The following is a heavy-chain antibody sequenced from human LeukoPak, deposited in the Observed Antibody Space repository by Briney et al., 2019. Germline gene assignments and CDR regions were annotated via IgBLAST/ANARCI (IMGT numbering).Heavy chain of an antibody. J-gene: IGHJ4*02. D-gene: IGHD3-16*01. Sequence: PGGSLRLSCAASGFTINTFTMNWVRQAPGKGLEWVSTIRGAEGGTYYADSVKGRFTISRDNAQNSVYLQVSSLRGEDTAVYYCARENGPGGAEFDYWGQGTLVTVSS. CDR2: IRGAEGGT. CDR1: GFTINTFT. CDR3: ARENGPGGAEFDY. V-gene: IGHV3-21*01.